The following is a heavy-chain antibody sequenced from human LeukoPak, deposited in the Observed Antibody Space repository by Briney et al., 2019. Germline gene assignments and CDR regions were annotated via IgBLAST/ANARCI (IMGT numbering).Heavy chain of an antibody. Sequence: PGGSLSLSCAASGFTFSSYSMNWVREAPGEGLGWVSYISSSSSTIYYADSVKGRFTISRDNAKNALYLQMNSLRAEDTAVYYGARIEVGSSSWYPPFDYWGQGTLVTVSS. V-gene: IGHV3-48*01. CDR2: ISSSSSTI. CDR1: GFTFSSYS. D-gene: IGHD6-13*01. J-gene: IGHJ4*02. CDR3: ARIEVGSSSWYPPFDY.